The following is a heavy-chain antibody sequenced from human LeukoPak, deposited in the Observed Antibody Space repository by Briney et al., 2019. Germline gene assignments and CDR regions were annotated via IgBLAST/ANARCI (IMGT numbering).Heavy chain of an antibody. CDR2: IWYDGSDI. CDR3: ARGSAALYYFDF. J-gene: IGHJ4*02. Sequence: GGSLRLSCAASGFTFSSYGMHWVRHAPGKGLEWVALIWYDGSDIYYADSVKGRFIISRDNSKNTLYLQMNTLRAEDTAVYYCARGSAALYYFDFRGQGTLVTVSS. CDR1: GFTFSSYG. V-gene: IGHV3-33*01. D-gene: IGHD2-2*01.